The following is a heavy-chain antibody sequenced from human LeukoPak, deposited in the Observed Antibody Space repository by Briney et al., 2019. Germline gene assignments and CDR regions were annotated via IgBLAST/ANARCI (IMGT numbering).Heavy chain of an antibody. D-gene: IGHD6-19*01. Sequence: SETLSLTCTVSGGSISRYYWTWIRQPPGKGLKWIGYIHYSGSTNYNPSLKSRVTISVDTSKNQFSLRLSSVTAADTAVYYCARFSSGWYSGGDWGQGTLVTVSS. CDR2: IHYSGST. V-gene: IGHV4-59*01. CDR1: GGSISRYY. CDR3: ARFSSGWYSGGD. J-gene: IGHJ4*02.